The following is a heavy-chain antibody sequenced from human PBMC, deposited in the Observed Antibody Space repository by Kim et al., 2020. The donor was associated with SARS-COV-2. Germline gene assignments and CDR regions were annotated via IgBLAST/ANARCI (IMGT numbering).Heavy chain of an antibody. CDR1: GFTVSSNY. CDR3: ARDNSWAFDI. V-gene: IGHV3-53*01. J-gene: IGHJ3*02. CDR2: IYSGGST. D-gene: IGHD1-26*01. Sequence: GGSLRLSCAASGFTVSSNYMSWVRQAPGKGLAWVSVIYSGGSTYYADSVKGRFTISRAHSKNTLYLQMNRLRADDTALYYCARDNSWAFDIWGQGTLVTV.